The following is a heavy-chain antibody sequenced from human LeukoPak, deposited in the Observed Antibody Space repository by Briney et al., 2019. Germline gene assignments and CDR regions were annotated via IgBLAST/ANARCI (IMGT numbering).Heavy chain of an antibody. CDR2: IYTSGST. CDR3: ARDAVSGWYNWFDP. Sequence: SETLSLTCTVSGGSISSYYWSWIRQPAGKGLEWIGRIYTSGSTNYNPSLKSRVTISVDTSKNQFSLKLSSVTAADTAVYYCARDAVSGWYNWFDPWGQGTLVTVSS. V-gene: IGHV4-4*07. D-gene: IGHD6-19*01. J-gene: IGHJ5*02. CDR1: GGSISSYY.